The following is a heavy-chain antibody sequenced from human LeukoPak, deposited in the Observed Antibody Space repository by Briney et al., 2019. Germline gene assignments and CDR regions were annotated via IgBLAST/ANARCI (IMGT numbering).Heavy chain of an antibody. CDR3: ARIPGYSSGWPDYNWFDP. CDR2: IYPGDSDT. D-gene: IGHD6-19*01. Sequence: GESLKISCKGSGYSFTSYWIGWVRQMPGKGLEWMGIIYPGDSDTRYSPSFQGQVTISADKSISTAYLQWSSLKASDTAMYYCARIPGYSSGWPDYNWFDPWGQGTLVTVSS. CDR1: GYSFTSYW. J-gene: IGHJ5*02. V-gene: IGHV5-51*01.